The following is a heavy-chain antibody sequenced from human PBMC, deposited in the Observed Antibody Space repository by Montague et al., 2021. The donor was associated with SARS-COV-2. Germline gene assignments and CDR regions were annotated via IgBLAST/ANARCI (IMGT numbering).Heavy chain of an antibody. CDR3: AHRRPGSGSYYFDY. V-gene: IGHV2-5*02. J-gene: IGHJ4*02. CDR2: IYWDDDK. Sequence: PALVKPTQTLTLTCTFSGFSLSTSGVGVGWIRQPPGKALEWLALIYWDDDKRYSPSLKSRLTITKDTSKNRVVLTMTNMDPVDTATYYCAHRRPGSGSYYFDYWGQGTLVTDSS. CDR1: GFSLSTSGVG. D-gene: IGHD3-10*01.